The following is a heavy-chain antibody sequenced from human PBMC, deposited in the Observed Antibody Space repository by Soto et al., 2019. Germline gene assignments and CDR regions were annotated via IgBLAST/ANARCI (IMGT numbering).Heavy chain of an antibody. D-gene: IGHD6-6*01. CDR1: GYTFTNYN. CDR2: MNPNSGNT. Sequence: HGQLVQSGAEVKKPGASVKVSCKTSGYTFTNYNINWVRQATGQGLEWMGWMNPNSGNTGYAQKVQGRVTMTKNTSITTEYMELSSLTAEDTAVYYCARAEPYSTSSPFDYWGQGTLVTVSS. CDR3: ARAEPYSTSSPFDY. V-gene: IGHV1-8*01. J-gene: IGHJ4*02.